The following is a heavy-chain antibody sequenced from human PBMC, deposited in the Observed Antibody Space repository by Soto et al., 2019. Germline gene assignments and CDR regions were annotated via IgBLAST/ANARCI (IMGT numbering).Heavy chain of an antibody. D-gene: IGHD2-15*01. V-gene: IGHV4-31*11. Sequence: SETLSLTCAVSGGSISSGGYFWSWIRQHPGQGLEGIGFIFYSGRTFYNPSLKSPVTISVDTAKNQFSLKLTSVTAADTGVYYCARGDCSGGSCYYFDYWGQGTLVTVSS. CDR3: ARGDCSGGSCYYFDY. J-gene: IGHJ4*02. CDR1: GGSISSGGYF. CDR2: IFYSGRT.